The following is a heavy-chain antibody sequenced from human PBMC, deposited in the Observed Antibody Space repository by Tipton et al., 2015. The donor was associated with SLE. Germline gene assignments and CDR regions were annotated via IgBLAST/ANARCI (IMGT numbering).Heavy chain of an antibody. CDR2: INHSGST. CDR3: ARSGYWIDYYYYYYMDV. CDR1: GGSFSGYY. D-gene: IGHD3-3*01. J-gene: IGHJ6*03. V-gene: IGHV4-34*01. Sequence: TLSLTCAVYGGSFSGYYWSWIRQPPGKGLEWIGEINHSGSTNYNPSLKSRVTISVDTSKNQFSLKLSSVTAADTAVYYCARSGYWIDYYYYYYMDVCGKGTTVTVSS.